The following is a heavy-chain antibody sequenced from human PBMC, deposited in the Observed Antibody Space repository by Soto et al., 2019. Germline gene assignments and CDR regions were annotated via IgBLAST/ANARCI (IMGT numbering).Heavy chain of an antibody. D-gene: IGHD3-9*01. Sequence: PGGSLRLSCSASGFTFSSYAMHWVRQAPGKGLEYVSAISSNGGSTYYADSVKGRFTISRDNSKNTLYLQMSSLRAEDTAVYYCVNALRYFDCLPDFDYWGQGTLVTVSS. CDR3: VNALRYFDCLPDFDY. CDR1: GFTFSSYA. J-gene: IGHJ4*02. CDR2: ISSNGGST. V-gene: IGHV3-64D*06.